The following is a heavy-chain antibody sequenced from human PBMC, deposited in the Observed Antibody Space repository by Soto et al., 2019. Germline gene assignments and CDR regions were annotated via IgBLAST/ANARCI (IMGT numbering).Heavy chain of an antibody. Sequence: PGGSLTLSCAAAGFTVSSYAMSWVRQAPGKGLEWVAAISGSGGSTYYADSVKGRFSISRHNSKTTLYMQMNSPRAEETAVYYCAKDLVLGGLADIAVAGLFDYWGQGTLVTVSS. D-gene: IGHD6-19*01. CDR2: ISGSGGST. CDR1: GFTVSSYA. V-gene: IGHV3-23*01. J-gene: IGHJ4*02. CDR3: AKDLVLGGLADIAVAGLFDY.